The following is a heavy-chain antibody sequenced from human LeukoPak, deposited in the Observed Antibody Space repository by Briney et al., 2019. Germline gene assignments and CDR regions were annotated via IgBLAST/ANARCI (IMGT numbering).Heavy chain of an antibody. J-gene: IGHJ4*02. CDR1: GGSISSYY. D-gene: IGHD3-16*01. V-gene: IGHV4-4*07. CDR2: IYAIAYT. Sequence: PSETLSLTCTVSGGSISSYYWSWIRQPAGKGLEWIGRIYAIAYTNYNPSLKSRVTMSVDTSKNQLSLNLSSVTAADTAVYYCARDRWGTRTLEPPDSEPQSKPRDLIYFDYWGQGILVTVSS. CDR3: ARDRWGTRTLEPPDSEPQSKPRDLIYFDY.